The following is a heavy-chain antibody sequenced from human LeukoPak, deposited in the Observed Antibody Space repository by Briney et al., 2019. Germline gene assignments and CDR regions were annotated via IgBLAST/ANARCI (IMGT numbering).Heavy chain of an antibody. CDR1: GFTFSSYA. Sequence: GRSLTLSCAASGFTFSSYAMHWVRQAPGKGLEWVADISYDGSNKYYADSVKGRFTISRDNSKNTLYLQMNSLRAEDTAVYYCARDAAYSGSPPQDYWGQGTLVTVSS. V-gene: IGHV3-30*04. CDR2: ISYDGSNK. J-gene: IGHJ4*02. D-gene: IGHD1-26*01. CDR3: ARDAAYSGSPPQDY.